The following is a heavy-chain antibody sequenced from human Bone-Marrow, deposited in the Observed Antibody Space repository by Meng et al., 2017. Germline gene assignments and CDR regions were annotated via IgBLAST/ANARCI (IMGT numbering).Heavy chain of an antibody. CDR3: AREGYCGGDCHGFDY. J-gene: IGHJ4*02. CDR2: IYTSGST. D-gene: IGHD2-21*02. Sequence: SETLSLTCTVSGGSISSGSYYWSWIRQPAGKGLEWIGRIYTSGSTNSNPSLKSRVTISVDTSKNQFSLKLSSVTAADTAVYYCAREGYCGGDCHGFDYWGQGTLVTVSS. V-gene: IGHV4-61*02. CDR1: GGSISSGSYY.